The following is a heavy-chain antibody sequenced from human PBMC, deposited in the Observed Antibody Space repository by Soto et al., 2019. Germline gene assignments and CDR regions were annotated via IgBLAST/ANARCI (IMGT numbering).Heavy chain of an antibody. V-gene: IGHV1-2*02. CDR1: GYTVTGYY. CDR3: ARTRYCSSTSCYSPLVY. CDR2: INPNSGGT. J-gene: IGHJ4*02. Sequence: ASVKVSCKASGYTVTGYYMHCVRQAPGQGLEWMGWINPNSGGTNYAQKFQGRVTMTRDTSISTAYMELSRLRSDDTAVYYCARTRYCSSTSCYSPLVYWGQGTLVTVSS. D-gene: IGHD2-2*01.